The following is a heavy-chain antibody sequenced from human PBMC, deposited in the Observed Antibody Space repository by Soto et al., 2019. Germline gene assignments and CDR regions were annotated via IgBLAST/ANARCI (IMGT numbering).Heavy chain of an antibody. Sequence: SVKVSCKASGGTFSSYAISWVRQAPGQGLEWMGGIIPIFGTANYAQKFQGRVTITADESTSTAYMELSSLRSEDTAVYYCARAYDFWSGYYNYYYYYGMDVWDQGTTVTVSS. V-gene: IGHV1-69*13. D-gene: IGHD3-3*01. CDR3: ARAYDFWSGYYNYYYYYGMDV. J-gene: IGHJ6*02. CDR2: IIPIFGTA. CDR1: GGTFSSYA.